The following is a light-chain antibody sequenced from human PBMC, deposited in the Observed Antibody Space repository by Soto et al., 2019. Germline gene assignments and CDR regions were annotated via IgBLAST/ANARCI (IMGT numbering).Light chain of an antibody. Sequence: QSALTQPASVSGSPRQSITISCTGTSSDVGGYNYVSWYQQHPGKAPKLMIYDVSNRPSGVSNRFSGSKSGNTASLTISGLQAEDEADYYCSSYTSSSTLEGVVFGGGTKLTVL. J-gene: IGLJ2*01. CDR1: SSDVGGYNY. CDR2: DVS. CDR3: SSYTSSSTLEGVV. V-gene: IGLV2-14*01.